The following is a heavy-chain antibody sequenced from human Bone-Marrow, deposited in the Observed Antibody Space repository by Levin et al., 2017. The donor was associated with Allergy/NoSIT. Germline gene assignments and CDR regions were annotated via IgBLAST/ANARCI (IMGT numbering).Heavy chain of an antibody. Sequence: ASVKVSCKASGYTFTSYAVNWVRQAPGQGLEWMGWISSHNGNTNYAQKFEGRVTMTRDTSTNTVYMELRSLTADDPAVYYFARDQSVLLAASSWFDPWGQGTLVTVSS. D-gene: IGHD4/OR15-4a*01. J-gene: IGHJ5*02. V-gene: IGHV1-18*01. CDR2: ISSHNGNT. CDR3: ARDQSVLLAASSWFDP. CDR1: GYTFTSYA.